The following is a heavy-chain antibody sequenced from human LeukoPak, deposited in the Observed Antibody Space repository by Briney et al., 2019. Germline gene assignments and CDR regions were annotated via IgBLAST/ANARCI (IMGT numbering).Heavy chain of an antibody. CDR1: GFTFSSYA. J-gene: IGHJ4*02. CDR2: ISYDGSNK. D-gene: IGHD3-10*01. V-gene: IGHV3-30*04. CDR3: ASTMVRGVFYH. Sequence: GGSLRLSCAASGFTFSSYAMHWVRQAPGKGLEWVAVISYDGSNKYYADSVKGRFTISRDNSKNTLYLQMNSLRAEDTAVYYCASTMVRGVFYHWGQETLVTVSS.